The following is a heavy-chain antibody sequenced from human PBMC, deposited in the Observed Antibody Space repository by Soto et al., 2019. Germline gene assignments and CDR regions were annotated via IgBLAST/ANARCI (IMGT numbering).Heavy chain of an antibody. CDR3: ATNLGYCSGGSCYSTFPFDY. CDR2: ISAYNGNT. CDR1: GYTFTSYG. D-gene: IGHD2-15*01. Sequence: GASVKVSCKASGYTFTSYGISWVRQAPGQGLEWMGWISAYNGNTNYAQKLQGRVTMTTDTSTSTAYMELRSLRSDDTAVYYCATNLGYCSGGSCYSTFPFDYWGQGTLVTVS. V-gene: IGHV1-18*01. J-gene: IGHJ4*02.